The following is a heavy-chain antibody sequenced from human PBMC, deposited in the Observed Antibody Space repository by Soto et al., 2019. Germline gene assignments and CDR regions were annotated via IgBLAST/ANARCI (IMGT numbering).Heavy chain of an antibody. J-gene: IGHJ5*02. D-gene: IGHD3-22*01. CDR2: IYWDDDK. V-gene: IGHV2-5*02. CDR1: GFSLSTSGVG. CDR3: AHSFIGYYYYSSGSNWFDP. Sequence: SGPTLVNPTQTLTLTCTFSGFSLSTSGVGVGWIRQPPGKALEWLALIYWDDDKRYSPSLKSRLTITKDTSKNQVVLTMTNMEPVDTATYYCAHSFIGYYYYSSGSNWFDPWGQGTLVTVSS.